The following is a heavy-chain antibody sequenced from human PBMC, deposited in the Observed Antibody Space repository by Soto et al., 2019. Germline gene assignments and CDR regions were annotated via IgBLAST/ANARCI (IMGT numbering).Heavy chain of an antibody. CDR3: ATGNVYYYGSGGLWDQ. D-gene: IGHD3-10*01. J-gene: IGHJ4*02. CDR2: MHHIVST. Sequence: QVRLQESGPGLVNPSGTLSLTCVVSGGSITSPNWWTWVRQPPGRGLEWIAEMHHIVSTNYSPSLKSRVVMSIEKSKNQFSLKLNSVTAADTAVYYCATGNVYYYGSGGLWDQWGRGALVTVSS. CDR1: GGSITSPNW. V-gene: IGHV4-4*02.